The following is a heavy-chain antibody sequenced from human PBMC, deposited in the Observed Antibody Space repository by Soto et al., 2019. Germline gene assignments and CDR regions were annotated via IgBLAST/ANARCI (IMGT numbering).Heavy chain of an antibody. D-gene: IGHD3-10*01. CDR2: IHYTRGT. CDR1: GGSGSSSSYF. Sequence: SETLSLTCIVSGGSGSSSSYFWDWLRQPPGKGLEWIGNIHYTRGTYYNPSLKSRVTMSVDTSMNQFSLKLSSVTAADTAVYYCERHSHSGQNKKYFDSWSQGTLVTVSS. CDR3: ERHSHSGQNKKYFDS. J-gene: IGHJ4*02. V-gene: IGHV4-39*01.